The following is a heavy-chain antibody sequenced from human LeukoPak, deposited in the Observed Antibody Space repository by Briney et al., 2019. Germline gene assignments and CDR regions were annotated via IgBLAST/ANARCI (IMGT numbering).Heavy chain of an antibody. CDR2: ISHRGST. CDR1: GGSISSYY. V-gene: IGHV4-4*09. D-gene: IGHD2-15*01. J-gene: IGHJ6*03. Sequence: PSETLSLTCTVSGGSISSYYWSWIRQPPGKGLEWIGYISHRGSTSYNPSLKSRVTISVDRSKNQFSLKLSSVTAADTAVYYCARLGYCSGGSCYIRSYYYYYMDVWGKGTTVTVSS. CDR3: ARLGYCSGGSCYIRSYYYYYMDV.